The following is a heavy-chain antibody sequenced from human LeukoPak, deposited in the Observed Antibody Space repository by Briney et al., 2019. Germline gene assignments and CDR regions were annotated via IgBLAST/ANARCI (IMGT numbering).Heavy chain of an antibody. J-gene: IGHJ5*02. CDR3: AKGAGSITRNWFDP. CDR2: FIGSGGST. D-gene: IGHD3-10*01. CDR1: ESTFRTNA. V-gene: IGHV3-23*01. Sequence: PGGPLRPSCAAFESTFRTNALTGFGRAPGKGLGGCSAFIGSGGSTYYADSVKGRFTISRDNSKTTLHLQMNSLRAEDTAVYYCAKGAGSITRNWFDPWGQRNLVTVSS.